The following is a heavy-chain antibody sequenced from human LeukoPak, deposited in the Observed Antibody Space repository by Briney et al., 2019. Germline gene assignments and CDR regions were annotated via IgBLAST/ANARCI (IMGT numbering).Heavy chain of an antibody. Sequence: GGSLRLSCAASGFTFSSYAIHWVRQAPGKGLEWVAVISYDGSNKYYADSVKGRFTISRDNSKNTLYLQMNSLRAEDTAVYYCAKDRQWLDFDYWGQGTLVTVSS. CDR1: GFTFSSYA. J-gene: IGHJ4*02. V-gene: IGHV3-30*04. CDR3: AKDRQWLDFDY. CDR2: ISYDGSNK. D-gene: IGHD6-19*01.